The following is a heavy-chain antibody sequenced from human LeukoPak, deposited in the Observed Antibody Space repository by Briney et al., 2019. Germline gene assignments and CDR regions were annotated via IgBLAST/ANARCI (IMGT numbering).Heavy chain of an antibody. V-gene: IGHV1-69*11. CDR1: GDTFSSYA. J-gene: IGHJ4*02. CDR3: ARDPFTFGGVIPKIYFDF. D-gene: IGHD3-16*02. Sequence: SVKVSCKASGDTFSSYAINWVRQAPGQGLEWMGRIIPILDRTSYAQKLQGRVTTTTDESTSTAYMELSSLRSEDTAVYYCARDPFTFGGVIPKIYFDFWGQGILVTVSS. CDR2: IIPILDRT.